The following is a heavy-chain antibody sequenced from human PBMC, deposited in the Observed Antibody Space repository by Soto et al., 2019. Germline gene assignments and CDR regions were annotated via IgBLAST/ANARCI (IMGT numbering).Heavy chain of an antibody. CDR3: ARHFVAVVIKGWGY. J-gene: IGHJ4*02. V-gene: IGHV4-39*01. CDR1: GCSIDRSNYY. Sequence: PSETLSLTFNVSGCSIDRSNYYWDWLRQPPGKGLEWIGTTYYNGNAYYNPSLRSRVSMSVDTSKNQFSLKLISVTAADTAVYYCARHFVAVVIKGWGYWGQGKLVTVS. D-gene: IGHD3-10*01. CDR2: TYYNGNA.